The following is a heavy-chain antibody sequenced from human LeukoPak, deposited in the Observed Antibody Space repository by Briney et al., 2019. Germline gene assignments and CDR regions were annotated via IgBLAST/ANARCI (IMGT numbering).Heavy chain of an antibody. D-gene: IGHD3-16*02. CDR3: ARDNYDYVWGSYRHLDY. CDR1: GGSISGYY. V-gene: IGHV4-59*01. Sequence: SETLSLTCSVSGGSISGYYWSWIRQPPGKGLECIGYISYSGTTHYNPSLKSRVTISVDTSKNQFSLKVTSVTAADTAVYYCARDNYDYVWGSYRHLDYWGQGNLVTVSS. J-gene: IGHJ4*02. CDR2: ISYSGTT.